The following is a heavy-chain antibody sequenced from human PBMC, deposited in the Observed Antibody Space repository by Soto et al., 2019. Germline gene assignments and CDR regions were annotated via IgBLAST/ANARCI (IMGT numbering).Heavy chain of an antibody. CDR3: ATSEGRDGYSFDY. V-gene: IGHV1-69*01. Sequence: QVQVFQSGAEVKKPGSSVRVSCKVSGGTLNSQSITWVRQAPGQGLEWMGGIIPMFGTPHYAEKFQDRVTITADESTGTAYLELSSLTSEDTAVYYCATSEGRDGYSFDYWGPGTLVTVS. D-gene: IGHD5-12*01. CDR2: IIPMFGTP. J-gene: IGHJ4*02. CDR1: GGTLNSQS.